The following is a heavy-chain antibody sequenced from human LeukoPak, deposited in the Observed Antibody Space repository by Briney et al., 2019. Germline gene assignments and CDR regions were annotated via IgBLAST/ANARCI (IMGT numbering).Heavy chain of an antibody. D-gene: IGHD3-22*01. J-gene: IGHJ4*02. CDR3: ARGEPHYYDSSDYWTYYFDY. Sequence: GGSLRLSCAASGFTFSDYYMSWIRQAPWRGLEWVSYITSSGSNKYYGDSVKGRFTISRDNAQNSLYLQMHSLRAEDTAVYYCARGEPHYYDSSDYWTYYFDYWGQGTLVTVSS. CDR1: GFTFSDYY. CDR2: ITSSGSNK. V-gene: IGHV3-11*01.